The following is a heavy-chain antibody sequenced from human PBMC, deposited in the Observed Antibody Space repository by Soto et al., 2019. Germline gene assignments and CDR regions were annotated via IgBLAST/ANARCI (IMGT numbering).Heavy chain of an antibody. Sequence: SETLSRTGTVSFGSFSSGSYYWSWIRQPPGKGLEWIGYIYYSGSTNYNPSLKSRVTISVDTSKNQFSLKLSSVTAADTAVYYCASYHGSNWFDPWGQGTLGTVSS. CDR3: ASYHGSNWFDP. CDR1: FGSFSSGSYY. CDR2: IYYSGST. J-gene: IGHJ5*02. V-gene: IGHV4-61*01. D-gene: IGHD1-1*01.